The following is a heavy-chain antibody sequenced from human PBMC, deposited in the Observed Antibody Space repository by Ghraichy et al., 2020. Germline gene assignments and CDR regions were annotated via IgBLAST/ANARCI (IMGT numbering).Heavy chain of an antibody. CDR2: IWYDGSNK. Sequence: GGSLRLSCAASGFTFSSYGMHWVRQAPGKGLEWVAVIWYDGSNKYYADSVKGRFTISRDNSKNTLYLQMNSLRAEDTAVYYCARDGRSTSCYVRDWGQGTLVTVSS. V-gene: IGHV3-33*01. J-gene: IGHJ4*02. CDR1: GFTFSSYG. CDR3: ARDGRSTSCYVRD. D-gene: IGHD2-2*01.